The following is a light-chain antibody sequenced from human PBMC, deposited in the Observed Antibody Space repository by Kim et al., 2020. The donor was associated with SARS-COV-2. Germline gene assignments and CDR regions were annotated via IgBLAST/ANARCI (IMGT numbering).Light chain of an antibody. V-gene: IGLV2-14*03. CDR3: SSYTSTSTV. CDR2: DVS. Sequence: PGHSISTSCGGTSSDVGGYDSVSWYQQHPGKAPTLMLYDVSKRPSGVSNRFSGSKSGNTASLTISGLQAEDEADYYCSSYTSTSTVFGGGTKVTVL. J-gene: IGLJ3*02. CDR1: SSDVGGYDS.